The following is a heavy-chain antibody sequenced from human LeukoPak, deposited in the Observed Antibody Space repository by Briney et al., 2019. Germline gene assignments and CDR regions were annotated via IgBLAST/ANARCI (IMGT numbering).Heavy chain of an antibody. CDR2: INGTGSTT. V-gene: IGHV3-23*01. CDR3: CDGMDV. CDR1: GFIFGNCY. J-gene: IGHJ6*02. Sequence: GGSLRLSCEASGFIFGNCYMSWVRQAPGKGLEWVAAINGTGSTTYHADSVKGRFTISRDNSKNTLYLQMNSLRSEDTATYYCCDGMDVWGQGTTVAVSS.